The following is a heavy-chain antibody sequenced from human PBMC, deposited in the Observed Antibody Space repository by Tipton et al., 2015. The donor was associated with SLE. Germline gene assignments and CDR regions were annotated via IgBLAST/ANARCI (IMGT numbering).Heavy chain of an antibody. V-gene: IGHV3-21*01. CDR1: GFTFGSYS. CDR2: ISSSSSYI. J-gene: IGHJ4*02. D-gene: IGHD3-22*01. CDR3: AREGYYDSSGYERFYFDY. Sequence: SLRLSCAASGFTFGSYSMNWVRQAPGKGLEWVSSISSSSSYIYYADSVKGRFTISRDNAKNSLYLQMNSLRAEDTAMYYCAREGYYDSSGYERFYFDYWGQGTLVTVSS.